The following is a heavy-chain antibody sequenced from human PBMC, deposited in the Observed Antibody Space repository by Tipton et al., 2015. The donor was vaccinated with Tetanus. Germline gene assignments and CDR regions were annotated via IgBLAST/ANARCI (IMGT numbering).Heavy chain of an antibody. D-gene: IGHD6-13*01. CDR2: MDPNTGRA. J-gene: IGHJ4*02. Sequence: VQLVQSGAEVKKPGASVKVSCKASGYAFSSYDLNWVRQATGQGLEWLGYMDPNTGRATYGQKFQDRVTMTSDISITTAYMELKNLRSDDTAVYYCARGNRGSSWYLWGQGTLVTVSS. CDR1: GYAFSSYD. V-gene: IGHV1-8*01. CDR3: ARGNRGSSWYL.